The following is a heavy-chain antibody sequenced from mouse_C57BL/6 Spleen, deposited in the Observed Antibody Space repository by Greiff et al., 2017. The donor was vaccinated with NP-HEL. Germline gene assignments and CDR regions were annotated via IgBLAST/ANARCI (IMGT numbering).Heavy chain of an antibody. Sequence: QVQLKESGAELVKPGASVKMSCKASGYTFTTYPIEWMKQNHGKSLEWIGNFHPYNDDTKYNEKFKGKATLTVEKSSSTVYLELSRLTSDDSAVYYCARNYYGYDGAFAYWGQGTLVTVSA. J-gene: IGHJ3*01. V-gene: IGHV1-47*01. CDR1: GYTFTTYP. CDR2: FHPYNDDT. D-gene: IGHD2-2*01. CDR3: ARNYYGYDGAFAY.